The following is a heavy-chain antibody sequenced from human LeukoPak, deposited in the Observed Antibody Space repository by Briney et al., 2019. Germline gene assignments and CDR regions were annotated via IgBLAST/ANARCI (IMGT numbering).Heavy chain of an antibody. V-gene: IGHV3-23*01. CDR1: GFTFSGYS. D-gene: IGHD2-8*01. CDR2: ISGSGANT. J-gene: IGHJ6*03. Sequence: GGSLRLSCAASGFTFSGYSMNWVRQAPGKGLEWVSTISGSGANTFYADSMKGRFTISRDNSKNTLYLHMNSLRAEDTAVYYCAKNGRANDYYYYYMTVWGKGTTVTVSS. CDR3: AKNGRANDYYYYYMTV.